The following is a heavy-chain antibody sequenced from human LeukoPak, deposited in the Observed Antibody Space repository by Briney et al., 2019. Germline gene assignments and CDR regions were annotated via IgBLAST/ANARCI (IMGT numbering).Heavy chain of an antibody. CDR3: ARGGWLPDY. Sequence: PGGSLRLSCAASGFTFSRYWMSWVRQAPGKGLEWVANIKQDGSEKYYVDSVKGRFTISRDNAKNSLYLQMNRLRAGDTAVYYCARGGWLPDYWGQGTLVTVSS. CDR1: GFTFSRYW. D-gene: IGHD3-22*01. V-gene: IGHV3-7*01. CDR2: IKQDGSEK. J-gene: IGHJ4*02.